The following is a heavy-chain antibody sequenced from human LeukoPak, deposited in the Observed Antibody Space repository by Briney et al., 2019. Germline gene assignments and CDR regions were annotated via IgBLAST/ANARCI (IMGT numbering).Heavy chain of an antibody. D-gene: IGHD2-15*01. CDR2: CDPEDGET. V-gene: IGHV1-24*01. J-gene: IGHJ6*02. CDR3: ATGFVAAMDV. CDR1: GYTLTELS. Sequence: AAVKVSRKVSGYTLTELSMHWVRQAPGKGLEWMGGCDPEDGETIYAQKFQGRVTMTEDTSTDTAYMELSSLRSEDTSVYYCATGFVAAMDVWGQGTTVTVSS.